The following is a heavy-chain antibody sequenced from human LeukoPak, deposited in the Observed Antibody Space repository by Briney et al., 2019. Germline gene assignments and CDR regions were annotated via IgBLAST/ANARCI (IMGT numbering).Heavy chain of an antibody. J-gene: IGHJ6*03. CDR3: AIGVDVGSWADYYYMDV. D-gene: IGHD6-13*01. CDR1: GGSISIYY. CDR2: IYTSGST. Sequence: RSETLSLICTVSGGSISIYYSSCIRHPAGGGREWVRRIYTSGSTNYNPSLKSRVTTSVGTSKNQFYLKLSSVTAADTAVYYCAIGVDVGSWADYYYMDVWGKGTTVTVSS. V-gene: IGHV4-4*07.